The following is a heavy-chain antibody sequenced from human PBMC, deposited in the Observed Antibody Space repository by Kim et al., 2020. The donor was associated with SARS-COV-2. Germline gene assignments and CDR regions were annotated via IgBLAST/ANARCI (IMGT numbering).Heavy chain of an antibody. CDR2: IYPGDSDT. CDR1: GYSFTSYW. V-gene: IGHV5-51*01. D-gene: IGHD3-22*01. CDR3: ARLGGNSGYYYVLNWFDP. J-gene: IGHJ5*02. Sequence: GESLKISCKGSGYSFTSYWIGWVRQMPGKGLEWMGIIYPGDSDTRYSPSFQGQVTISADKSISTAYLQWSSLKASDTAMYYCARLGGNSGYYYVLNWFDPWGQGTLVTVSS.